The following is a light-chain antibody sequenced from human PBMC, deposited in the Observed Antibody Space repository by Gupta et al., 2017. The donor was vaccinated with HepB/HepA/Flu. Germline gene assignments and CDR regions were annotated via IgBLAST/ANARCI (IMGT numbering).Light chain of an antibody. CDR3: QQNDTASST. V-gene: IGKV3-20*01. J-gene: IGKJ1*01. CDR2: GTS. CDR1: ESVSRNY. Sequence: EIVLTQSPDTLSLSPGVRAPLSCRASESVSRNYLAWYQQKPGQSPRLLIYGTSGRATGVPDRFSGSGSGTDFTLTISRLEPEDFALYYCQQNDTASSTFGQGTRVEIK.